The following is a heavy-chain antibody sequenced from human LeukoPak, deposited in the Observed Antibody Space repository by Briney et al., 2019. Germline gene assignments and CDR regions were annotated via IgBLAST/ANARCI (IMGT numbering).Heavy chain of an antibody. V-gene: IGHV1-8*01. D-gene: IGHD6-19*01. CDR1: GYTFTSYD. CDR3: ARGPYSSGSRGIYYFDY. CDR2: MNPNSGNT. Sequence: ASVKVSCKASGYTFTSYDINWVRQATGQGLEWMGWMNPNSGNTGYAQKFQGRVTMTRNTSISTAYMELSSLRSEDTAVYYCARGPYSSGSRGIYYFDYWGQGTLVTVSS. J-gene: IGHJ4*02.